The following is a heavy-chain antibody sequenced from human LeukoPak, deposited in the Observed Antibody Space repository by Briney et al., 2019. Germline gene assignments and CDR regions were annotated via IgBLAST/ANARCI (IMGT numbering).Heavy chain of an antibody. CDR3: ARALDPYCSSTSCYTGLDY. V-gene: IGHV1-69*01. D-gene: IGHD2-2*02. CDR1: GGTFSSYA. J-gene: IGHJ4*02. CDR2: IIPIFGTA. Sequence: ASVKVSCKASGGTFSSYAISWVRQAPGQGLEWMGGIIPIFGTANYAQKFQGRVTITADESTSTAYMELSSLRSEDTAVYYCARALDPYCSSTSCYTGLDYSGQGTLVTVSS.